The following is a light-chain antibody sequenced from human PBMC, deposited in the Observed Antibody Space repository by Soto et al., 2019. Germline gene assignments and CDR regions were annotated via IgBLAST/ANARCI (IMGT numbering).Light chain of an antibody. V-gene: IGLV2-8*01. CDR2: DVT. Sequence: QSVLTQPPSASGSPGQSVTISCTGTRSDVGAYNHVSWYQQHPGKAPKVLIYDVTQRPSGVPDRFSGSKSGNTASLTVSGLQAEDEADYYCTSYGDGDSLIFGGGTQLTVL. CDR3: TSYGDGDSLI. J-gene: IGLJ2*01. CDR1: RSDVGAYNH.